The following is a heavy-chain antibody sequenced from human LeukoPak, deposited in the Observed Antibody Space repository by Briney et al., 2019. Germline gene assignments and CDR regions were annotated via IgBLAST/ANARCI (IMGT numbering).Heavy chain of an antibody. CDR2: IYYSGST. J-gene: IGHJ6*03. CDR3: ARSHYGSTSTNYYMDV. D-gene: IGHD2-2*01. CDR1: GGSISSYY. Sequence: SETLSLTCAVSGGSISSYYWSWIRQPPGKGLEWIGYIYYSGSTNYNPSLKSRVTISIDTSKNQFSLKLSSVTAADTAVYYCARSHYGSTSTNYYMDVWGKGTTVTVCS. V-gene: IGHV4-59*01.